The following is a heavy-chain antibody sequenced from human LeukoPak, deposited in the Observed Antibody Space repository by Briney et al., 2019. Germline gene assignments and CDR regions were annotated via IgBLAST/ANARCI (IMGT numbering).Heavy chain of an antibody. V-gene: IGHV4-34*01. CDR3: ARHKRKWFGELLPLRLNWFDP. J-gene: IGHJ5*02. D-gene: IGHD3-10*01. CDR1: GGSFSTYY. CDR2: INHSGST. Sequence: SETLSLTCAVYGGSFSTYYWSWIRQPPGKGLEWIGEINHSGSTNYNPSLKSRVTMSVDTSKNRFSLKLSSVTAADTAVYYCARHKRKWFGELLPLRLNWFDPWGQGTLVTVSS.